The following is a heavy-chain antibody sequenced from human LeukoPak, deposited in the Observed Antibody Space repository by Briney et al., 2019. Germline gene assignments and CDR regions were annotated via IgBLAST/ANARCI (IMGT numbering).Heavy chain of an antibody. V-gene: IGHV4-4*07. D-gene: IGHD3-10*01. J-gene: IGHJ3*02. CDR1: GGSISSYY. CDR2: IYTSGST. CDR3: ARGPRITMVRGVIRNAFDI. Sequence: SETLSLTCTVSGGSISSYYWSWIRQPAGKGLEWIGRIYTSGSTNYNPSLKSRVTMSVDTSKNQFSLQLSSVTAADTAVYYCARGPRITMVRGVIRNAFDIWGQGTMVTVSS.